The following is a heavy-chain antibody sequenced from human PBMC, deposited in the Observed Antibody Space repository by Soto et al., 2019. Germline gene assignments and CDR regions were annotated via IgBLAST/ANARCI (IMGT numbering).Heavy chain of an antibody. CDR3: ARYCASAKCLDY. CDR2: IHHSGDT. CDR1: GGSISNYY. V-gene: IGHV4-59*01. D-gene: IGHD2-2*01. J-gene: IGHJ4*02. Sequence: SETLSLTCTGSGGSISNYYWSWIRQPPGMGLEWIGYIHHSGDTNSDPSLKSRVTIPIDTSKNQLSLRLSSVTAADTAVYYCARYCASAKCLDYWGQGTLVTVSS.